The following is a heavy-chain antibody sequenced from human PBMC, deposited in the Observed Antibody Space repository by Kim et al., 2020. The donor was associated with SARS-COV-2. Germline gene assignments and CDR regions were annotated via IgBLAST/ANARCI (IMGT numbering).Heavy chain of an antibody. CDR3: ARYARSYGMDV. V-gene: IGHV3-21*01. CDR1: GFTFSSYS. CDR2: ISSSSSYI. J-gene: IGHJ6*02. Sequence: GGSLRLSCAASGFTFSSYSMNWVRQAPGKGLEWVSSISSSSSYIYYADSVKGRFTISRDNAKNSLYLQMNSLRAEDTAVYYCARYARSYGMDVWGQGTTVTVSS. D-gene: IGHD2-2*01.